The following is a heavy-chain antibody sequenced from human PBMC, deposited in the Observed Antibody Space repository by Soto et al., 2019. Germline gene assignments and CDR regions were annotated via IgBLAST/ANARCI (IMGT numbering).Heavy chain of an antibody. CDR1: AFTFSSYA. Sequence: QVHLVESGGGVVQPGRSLRLSCAASAFTFSSYAMHWVRQAPGKGLEWVAVISYDGTNKYYADSVKGRFTISRDNSKTPLDLQMNSLRAEDTAVYYCAREGVTYSGSYYNAFDIWGQGTMVTVSS. CDR3: AREGVTYSGSYYNAFDI. J-gene: IGHJ3*02. CDR2: ISYDGTNK. V-gene: IGHV3-30-3*01. D-gene: IGHD1-26*01.